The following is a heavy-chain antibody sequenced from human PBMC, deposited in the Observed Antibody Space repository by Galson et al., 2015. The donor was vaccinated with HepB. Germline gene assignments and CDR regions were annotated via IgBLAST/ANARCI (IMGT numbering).Heavy chain of an antibody. Sequence: SVKVSCKASGYTFTNYDITWVRQAPGQGLEWVGWISANNGNTNYEQKLQGRLTMTTDTSTTTAYMDLRNLRSDDTAVYYCARVITSGAPYFDYWGQGTLVTVSS. CDR2: ISANNGNT. V-gene: IGHV1-18*01. CDR1: GYTFTNYD. J-gene: IGHJ4*02. D-gene: IGHD1-26*01. CDR3: ARVITSGAPYFDY.